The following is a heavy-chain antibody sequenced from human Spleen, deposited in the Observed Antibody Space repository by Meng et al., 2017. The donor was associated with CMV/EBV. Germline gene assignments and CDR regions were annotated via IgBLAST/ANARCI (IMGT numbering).Heavy chain of an antibody. Sequence: ASVKVSCKASGYTFTSYGISWVRQAPGQGPEWLAWISTYNGNRNYAQKLQGRVTITRNTSISTAYMELSSLRSDDTAVYYCARDGDPYYGGWFDPWGQGTLVTVSS. CDR2: ISTYNGNR. CDR1: GYTFTSYG. CDR3: ARDGDPYYGGWFDP. J-gene: IGHJ5*02. D-gene: IGHD1-26*01. V-gene: IGHV1-18*01.